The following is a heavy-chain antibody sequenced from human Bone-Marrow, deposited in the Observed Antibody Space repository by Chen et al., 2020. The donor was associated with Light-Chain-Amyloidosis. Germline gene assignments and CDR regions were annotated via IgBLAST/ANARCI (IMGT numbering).Heavy chain of an antibody. CDR1: GYTFPNYW. CDR2: IYPDDSDA. V-gene: IGHV5-51*01. D-gene: IGHD5-12*01. Sequence: EVQLEQSGPEVKKPGESLKISCKGSGYTFPNYWIGWVRQMPGKGLEWMGVIYPDDSDASYLPSFAGQVTISADKSITPAYLQWRSLKASDAAMYYCARRRDGYDFDYWGQGTLVTVSS. CDR3: ARRRDGYDFDY. J-gene: IGHJ4*02.